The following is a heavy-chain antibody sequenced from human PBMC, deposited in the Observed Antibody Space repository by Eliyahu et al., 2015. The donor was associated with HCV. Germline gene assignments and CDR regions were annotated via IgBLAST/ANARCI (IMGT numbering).Heavy chain of an antibody. CDR1: GGSFSGYY. J-gene: IGHJ6*02. D-gene: IGHD1-26*01. CDR3: ALGRSNYGMDV. CDR2: INHSGST. Sequence: QVQLQQWGAGLLKPSETLSLTCAVYGGSFSGYYWSWIRQPPGKGVEWSGEINHSGSTNYNPSLKSRVTISVDTSKNQFSLKLSSVTAADTAVYYCALGRSNYGMDVWGQGTTVTVSS. V-gene: IGHV4-34*01.